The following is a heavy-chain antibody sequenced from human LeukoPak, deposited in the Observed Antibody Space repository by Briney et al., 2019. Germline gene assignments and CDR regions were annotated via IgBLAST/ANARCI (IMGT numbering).Heavy chain of an antibody. CDR2: IIPIFGTA. CDR3: ASGSITMIVVELNDAFDI. Sequence: GASVKVSCKASGGTFSSYAISWVRQAPGQGLEWMGGIIPIFGTANYAQKFQGRVTITADKPTSTAYMELSSLRSEDTAVYYCASGSITMIVVELNDAFDIWGQGTMVTVSS. CDR1: GGTFSSYA. D-gene: IGHD3-22*01. J-gene: IGHJ3*02. V-gene: IGHV1-69*06.